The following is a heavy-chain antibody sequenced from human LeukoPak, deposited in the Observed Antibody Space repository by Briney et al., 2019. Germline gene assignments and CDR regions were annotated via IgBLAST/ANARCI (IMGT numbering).Heavy chain of an antibody. Sequence: PSETLSLTCAVYGGSFSGHYWSWIRQPPGKGLEWIGEINHSGSTNYNPSLKSRVTISVDTSKNQFSLKLSSVTAADTAVYYYARGGIVVVVAATGWFDPWGQGTLVTVSS. CDR3: ARGGIVVVVAATGWFDP. CDR2: INHSGST. V-gene: IGHV4-34*01. J-gene: IGHJ5*02. D-gene: IGHD2-15*01. CDR1: GGSFSGHY.